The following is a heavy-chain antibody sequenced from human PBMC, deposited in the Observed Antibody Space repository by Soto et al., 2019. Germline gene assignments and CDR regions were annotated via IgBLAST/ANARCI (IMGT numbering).Heavy chain of an antibody. CDR2: ISGTGRNT. J-gene: IGHJ4*02. Sequence: SGGSLRLSCATSGFTFSRNGMSWVRQAPGKGLDWVSGISGTGRNTYYADSVKGRFTISRDNSKNTLFLQMNSLRVEDTAVYYCAKNGLSDSPSAIDSWGQGTLVTVSS. V-gene: IGHV3-23*01. CDR3: AKNGLSDSPSAIDS. CDR1: GFTFSRNG. D-gene: IGHD2-8*01.